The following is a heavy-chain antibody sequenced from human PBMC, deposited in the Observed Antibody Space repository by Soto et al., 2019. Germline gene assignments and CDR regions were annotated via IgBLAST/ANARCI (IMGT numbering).Heavy chain of an antibody. CDR2: IIPIFDTP. CDR3: ATHGATTMARGAMKHYYYVMDV. CDR1: GGIFSSFT. V-gene: IGHV1-69*06. J-gene: IGHJ6*02. D-gene: IGHD3-10*01. Sequence: SVKVSCKASGGIFSSFTISWVRQAPGQGLEWLGGIIPIFDTPTYAQNFQGRVTITADKSTNTVYMELSSRRAEDTAVYYCATHGATTMARGAMKHYYYVMDVWGQGTTVTVSS.